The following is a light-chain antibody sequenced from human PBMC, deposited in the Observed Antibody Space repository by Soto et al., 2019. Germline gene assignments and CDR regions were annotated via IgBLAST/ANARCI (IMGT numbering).Light chain of an antibody. V-gene: IGKV3-11*01. CDR3: QLRNNWPPEVT. CDR1: QSVSTY. CDR2: DAS. Sequence: DIVLTQSPATLSLSPGERATLSCRASQSVSTYLAWYQQKPGQAPRLLIYDASNRATGIPARFSGSGSGTDFTLTISSLEPEDFAVYYCQLRNNWPPEVTFGPGTKVDIK. J-gene: IGKJ3*01.